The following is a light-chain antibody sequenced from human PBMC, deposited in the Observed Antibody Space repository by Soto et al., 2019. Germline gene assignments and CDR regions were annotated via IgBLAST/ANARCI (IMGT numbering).Light chain of an antibody. CDR2: DVS. V-gene: IGLV2-14*03. Sequence: QSALTQPASVSGSPGQSITMSCTGTSSDVGGHNFVSWYQQHPGKAPKLKLYDVSLRPSGVSNRFSGSKSGNTASLTISGLQVEDEADYYCSSYTSGSTRVVFGGGTKLTVL. CDR3: SSYTSGSTRVV. CDR1: SSDVGGHNF. J-gene: IGLJ2*01.